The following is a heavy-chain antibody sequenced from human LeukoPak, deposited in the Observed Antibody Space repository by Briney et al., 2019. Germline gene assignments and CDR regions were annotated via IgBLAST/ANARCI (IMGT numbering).Heavy chain of an antibody. V-gene: IGHV3-74*01. CDR2: INSDGSST. CDR3: ARVGGRSSWLDY. D-gene: IGHD6-13*01. Sequence: GGSLRLSCAASGFTFSSYWMHWVRQAPGKGLVWVSRINSDGSSTSYADSVKGRFTISRDNAKNSLYLQMNSLRAEDTAVYYCARVGGRSSWLDYWGQGTLVTVSS. CDR1: GFTFSSYW. J-gene: IGHJ4*02.